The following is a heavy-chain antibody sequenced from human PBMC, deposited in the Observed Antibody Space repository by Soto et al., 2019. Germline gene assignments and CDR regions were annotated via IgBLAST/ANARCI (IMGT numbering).Heavy chain of an antibody. CDR2: ISFAGNNK. D-gene: IGHD2-15*01. V-gene: IGHV3-30*04. Sequence: QVQLVESGGGVVQPGRSLRLSCAVSGFTFSSYSMHWVRQDPDMGLEWVAFISFAGNNKYYADSVKGRFTISRDNSNNMVYLEMNSLRPDDTAVYYCARDRQKALVVVADTGGFDYWGQGTPVTVSS. CDR3: ARDRQKALVVVADTGGFDY. J-gene: IGHJ4*02. CDR1: GFTFSSYS.